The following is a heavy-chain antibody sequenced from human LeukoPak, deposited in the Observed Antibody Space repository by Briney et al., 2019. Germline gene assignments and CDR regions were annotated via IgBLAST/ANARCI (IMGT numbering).Heavy chain of an antibody. Sequence: SETLPLTCTVSGGSISSSTYYWDWIRQPPGKGLEWIGSIYYSGSTYYNPSLKSRVTISVDTSKNQFSLKLSSVTAADTAVYYCARQAPPSLRYIVVVPAADYWGQGTLVTVSS. CDR2: IYYSGST. D-gene: IGHD2-2*01. CDR3: ARQAPPSLRYIVVVPAADY. V-gene: IGHV4-39*01. CDR1: GGSISSSTYY. J-gene: IGHJ4*02.